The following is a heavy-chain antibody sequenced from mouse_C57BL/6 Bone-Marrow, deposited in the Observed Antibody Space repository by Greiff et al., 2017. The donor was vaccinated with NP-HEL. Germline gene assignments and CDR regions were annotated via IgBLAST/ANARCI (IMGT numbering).Heavy chain of an antibody. CDR1: GYAFSSSW. D-gene: IGHD2-12*01. CDR3: ARCYYYFGY. J-gene: IGHJ2*01. Sequence: VQLQQSGPELVKPGASVKISCKASGYAFSSSWMNWVKQRPGKGLEWIGRIYPGDGDTNYNGKFKGKATLTADKSSSTAYMQLSSLTSEDSAVYFCARCYYYFGYWGQGTTLTVSS. CDR2: IYPGDGDT. V-gene: IGHV1-82*01.